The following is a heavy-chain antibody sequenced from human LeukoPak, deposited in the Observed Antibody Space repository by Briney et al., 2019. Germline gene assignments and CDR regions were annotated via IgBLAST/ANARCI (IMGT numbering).Heavy chain of an antibody. D-gene: IGHD3-10*01. CDR3: AKEGKVRGVID. J-gene: IGHJ4*02. V-gene: IGHV3-30*18. CDR1: GFTFSSYG. Sequence: PGRSLRLSCAASGFTFSSYGMHWVRQAPGKGLEGVAVISYDGSNKYYADSVKGRFTISRDNSKNTLYLQMNSLRAEDTAVYYCAKEGKVRGVIDWGQGTLVTVSS. CDR2: ISYDGSNK.